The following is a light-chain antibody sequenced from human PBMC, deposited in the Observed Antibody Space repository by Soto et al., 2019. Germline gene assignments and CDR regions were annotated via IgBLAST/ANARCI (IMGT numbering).Light chain of an antibody. J-gene: IGLJ2*01. Sequence: QSVLTQPPSASGSPGQSVTISCTGTSSDVGGYNYVSWYQQYPGKAPKVMIYEVSKRPSGVPDRFSGSKSGNTASLTVSGLQADDEADYYCSSYAGSNNLVFCGGTKLTVL. CDR3: SSYAGSNNLV. V-gene: IGLV2-8*01. CDR1: SSDVGGYNY. CDR2: EVS.